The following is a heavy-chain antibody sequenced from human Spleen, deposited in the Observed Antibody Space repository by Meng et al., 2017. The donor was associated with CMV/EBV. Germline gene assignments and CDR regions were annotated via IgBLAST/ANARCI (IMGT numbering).Heavy chain of an antibody. D-gene: IGHD4-23*01. J-gene: IGHJ4*02. CDR1: GFTFSSYG. CDR3: AKDKMTLNYGGNFFDY. Sequence: SGFTFSSYGMHWVRQAPGKGLEWVAVIWYDGSNKYYADSVKGRFTISRDNSKNTLYLQMNSLRAEDTAVYYCAKDKMTLNYGGNFFDYWGQGTLVTVSS. CDR2: IWYDGSNK. V-gene: IGHV3-33*06.